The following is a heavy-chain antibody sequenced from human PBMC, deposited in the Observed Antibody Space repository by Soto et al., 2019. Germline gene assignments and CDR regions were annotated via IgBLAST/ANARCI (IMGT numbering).Heavy chain of an antibody. Sequence: SETLSLTCAVSGGSITADNWWTWVRQSPGKGLEWIGEVSHSGDSNYNPSLKSRVSISVDKSKSRLFLMMDSVTAADTAVYYCARDQKYDKHWAFDYWGQGILVTVSS. CDR1: GGSITADNW. V-gene: IGHV4-4*02. J-gene: IGHJ4*02. CDR2: VSHSGDS. CDR3: ARDQKYDKHWAFDY. D-gene: IGHD7-27*01.